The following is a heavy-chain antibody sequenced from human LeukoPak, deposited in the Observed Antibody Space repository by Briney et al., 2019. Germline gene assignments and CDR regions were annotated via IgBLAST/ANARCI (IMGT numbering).Heavy chain of an antibody. Sequence: PSETLSLTCAVYGGSFSGYYWSWIRQPPGKGLEWIGEINHSGSTNYNPSLKSRVTISVDTSKNQFSLKLSSVTAADTAVYYCARGEPATATDNWGQGTLVTVSS. J-gene: IGHJ4*02. V-gene: IGHV4-34*01. CDR2: INHSGST. CDR1: GGSFSGYY. CDR3: ARGEPATATDN. D-gene: IGHD1-14*01.